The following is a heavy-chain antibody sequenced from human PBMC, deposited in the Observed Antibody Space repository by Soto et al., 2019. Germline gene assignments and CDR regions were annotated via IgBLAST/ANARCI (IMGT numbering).Heavy chain of an antibody. Sequence: SETLSLTCTFAGGSLSSGVYYWSWNRPHPGKGLEWIGYIYYSGSTYYNPSLKSRVTISVDTSKNQFSLKLSSVTAADTAVYYCARYFGVAAAGHFDYWGQGTLVTSPQ. CDR1: GGSLSSGVYY. D-gene: IGHD6-13*01. CDR3: ARYFGVAAAGHFDY. J-gene: IGHJ4*02. CDR2: IYYSGST. V-gene: IGHV4-31*03.